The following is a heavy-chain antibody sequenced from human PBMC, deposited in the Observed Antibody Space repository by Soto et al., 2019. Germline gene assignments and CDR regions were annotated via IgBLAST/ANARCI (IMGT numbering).Heavy chain of an antibody. V-gene: IGHV4-31*03. J-gene: IGHJ4*02. CDR3: AGDRGYCSGGSCYRAIDS. D-gene: IGHD2-15*01. CDR2: MYYSGPS. CDR1: GGSINSGGYY. Sequence: QVQLQESGPGLVKPSQTLSLTCTVSGGSINSGGYYWTWVRQHPGKGLEWIGYMYYSGPSDYNPALQSRVTISVDTSKNQCSLRLSSVTAADTAVYYCAGDRGYCSGGSCYRAIDSWGQGTLVTVST.